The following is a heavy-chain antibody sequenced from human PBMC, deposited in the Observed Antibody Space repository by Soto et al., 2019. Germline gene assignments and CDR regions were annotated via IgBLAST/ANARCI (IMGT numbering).Heavy chain of an antibody. D-gene: IGHD1-1*01. CDR3: ARNWNLLLHFDY. CDR1: GYTFTSYA. CDR2: INAGNGNT. V-gene: IGHV1-3*01. Sequence: GASVKVSCKASGYTFTSYAMHWVRQAPGQRLEWMGWINAGNGNTKYSQKFQGRVTITRDTSASTAYMELSSLRSEDAAVYYCARNWNLLLHFDYWGQGTQVTVSS. J-gene: IGHJ4*02.